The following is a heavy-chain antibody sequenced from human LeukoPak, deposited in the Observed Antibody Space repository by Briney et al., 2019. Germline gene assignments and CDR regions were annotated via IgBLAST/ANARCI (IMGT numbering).Heavy chain of an antibody. CDR2: ITSSSDYI. CDR3: ARDRGYFDN. Sequence: GGSLRLSCAASGFTFSIYSMNWVRQAPGKGLEWLSSITSSSDYIYYADSVKGRYTISRDNVQNSLYLQMNSLRAEDTAMYYCARDRGYFDNWGQGTLVTVSS. V-gene: IGHV3-21*01. J-gene: IGHJ4*02. CDR1: GFTFSIYS.